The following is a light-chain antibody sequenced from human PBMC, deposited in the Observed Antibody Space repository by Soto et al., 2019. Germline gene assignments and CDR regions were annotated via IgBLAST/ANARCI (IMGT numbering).Light chain of an antibody. V-gene: IGKV1-5*03. CDR1: QSITNW. J-gene: IGKJ3*01. CDR2: KAS. CDR3: QQYHSYPFT. Sequence: DIQMTQSPSTLSASVGDRLSITCRASQSITNWLAWYQQKPGKAPKLLIYKASSLQSEVPSRFSGSASGPEFTLTSSGLRPDDFATYYCQQYHSYPFTFGPGTKVDIK.